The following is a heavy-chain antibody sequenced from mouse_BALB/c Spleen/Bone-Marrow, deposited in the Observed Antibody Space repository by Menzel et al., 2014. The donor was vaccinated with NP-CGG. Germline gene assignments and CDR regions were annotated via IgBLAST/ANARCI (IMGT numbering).Heavy chain of an antibody. CDR1: GYTFTNYW. CDR3: ARGNYEAMDY. Sequence: VQLQESGAELAKPGASVKMSCKASGYTFTNYWMHWVKRRPGQGLEWIGYINPSTGNTEYNQKFKDKATLTADKSSNTAFMQLSSLTSEDSAVYFCARGNYEAMDYWGQGTSVTVSS. V-gene: IGHV1-7*01. CDR2: INPSTGNT. J-gene: IGHJ4*01. D-gene: IGHD2-1*01.